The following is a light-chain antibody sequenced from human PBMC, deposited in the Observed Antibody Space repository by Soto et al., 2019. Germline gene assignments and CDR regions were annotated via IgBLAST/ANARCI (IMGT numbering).Light chain of an antibody. Sequence: DIQMTQSPSSLSASVGDRVTITCRSSQTISTFLHWFQQKPGKATNLLIYDASSLQSGVPSRFSGSGSGTDFTLTISSLQPEDFGTYYCQQTYSTFVSFGGGTKLDIK. CDR1: QTISTF. J-gene: IGKJ4*01. CDR3: QQTYSTFVS. V-gene: IGKV1-39*01. CDR2: DAS.